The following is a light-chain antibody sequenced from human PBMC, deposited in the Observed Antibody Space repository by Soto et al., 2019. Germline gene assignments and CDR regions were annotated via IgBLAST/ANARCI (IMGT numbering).Light chain of an antibody. CDR2: SAS. J-gene: IGKJ4*01. V-gene: IGKV1-27*01. CDR1: QCLGNF. Sequence: DMQMTQSPSSLSASVGDRVTITCRAGQCLGNFLAWYQQKPGKPPRLLVYSASTLQRGVPSRFSGSGSGTEFTLTINGLQPEDVATYYCQMYNGPPLSLGGGTRVHI. CDR3: QMYNGPPLS.